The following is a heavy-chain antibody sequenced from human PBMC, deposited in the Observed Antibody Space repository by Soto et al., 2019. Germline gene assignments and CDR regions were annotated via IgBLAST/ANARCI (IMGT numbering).Heavy chain of an antibody. D-gene: IGHD1-26*01. CDR1: GGSISSGDYY. CDR2: IYYSGST. Sequence: KSSETLSLTCTVSGGSISSGDYYWSWIRQPPGKGLEWIGYIYYSGSTYYNPSLKSRVTISVDTSKNQFSLKLSSVTAADTAVYYCARDANSGSYQHGLSFDYWGQGTLVTVSS. V-gene: IGHV4-30-4*01. J-gene: IGHJ4*02. CDR3: ARDANSGSYQHGLSFDY.